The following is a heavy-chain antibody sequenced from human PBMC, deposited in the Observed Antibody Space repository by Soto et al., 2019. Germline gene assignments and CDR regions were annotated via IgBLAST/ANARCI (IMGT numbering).Heavy chain of an antibody. CDR1: GYTFTGYY. J-gene: IGHJ5*02. CDR2: INPNSGGT. D-gene: IGHD3-16*01. V-gene: IGHV1-2*02. CDR3: AREVGGHANWFDP. Sequence: ASVKVYCNASGYTFTGYYMHWVRQAPGQGLEWMGWINPNSGGTNYAQKFQGRVTMTRDTSISTAYMELSRLRSDDTAVYYCAREVGGHANWFDPWGQGTLVTVSS.